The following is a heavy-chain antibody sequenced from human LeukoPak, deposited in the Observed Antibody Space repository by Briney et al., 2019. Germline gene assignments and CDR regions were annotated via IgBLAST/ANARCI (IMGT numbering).Heavy chain of an antibody. V-gene: IGHV4-39*07. CDR3: ARDRLLAGLYYYYGMDV. J-gene: IGHJ6*02. D-gene: IGHD6-19*01. CDR1: GGSISSSSYY. CDR2: IYYSGST. Sequence: SETLSLTCTVSGGSISSSSYYWGWIRQPPGKGLEWIGSIYYSGSTYYNPSLKSRVTISVDTSKNQFSLKLSSVTAADTAVYYCARDRLLAGLYYYYGMDVWGQGTMVTVSS.